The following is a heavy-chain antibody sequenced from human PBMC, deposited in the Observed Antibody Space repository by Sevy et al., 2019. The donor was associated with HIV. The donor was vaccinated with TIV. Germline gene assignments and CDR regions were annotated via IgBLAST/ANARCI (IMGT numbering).Heavy chain of an antibody. CDR2: IYYSGSS. CDR1: GGSISSSSYY. Sequence: SETLSLTCTVSGGSISSSSYYWGWIRQPPGKGLEWIGSIYYSGSSYYNPSLKSRVTISVDTSKNQFSLKLSSVTAADTAVYYCARDRGYCSGGSCYSLVRFYYFDYWGQGTLVTVSS. CDR3: ARDRGYCSGGSCYSLVRFYYFDY. D-gene: IGHD2-15*01. V-gene: IGHV4-39*02. J-gene: IGHJ4*02.